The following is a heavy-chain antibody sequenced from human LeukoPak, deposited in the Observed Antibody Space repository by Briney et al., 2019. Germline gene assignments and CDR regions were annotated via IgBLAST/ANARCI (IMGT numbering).Heavy chain of an antibody. D-gene: IGHD3-10*01. Sequence: TETLSLTCSVSGGSISSYHWSWIRQPPGKGLDWIGYIYYSGSPNYNPSLKSRVTISVDTSKNQFSLKLSSVTAADTAVYYCARWDYGSETYGLDYWGQGTLVTVSS. V-gene: IGHV4-59*01. CDR3: ARWDYGSETYGLDY. CDR2: IYYSGSP. J-gene: IGHJ4*02. CDR1: GGSISSYH.